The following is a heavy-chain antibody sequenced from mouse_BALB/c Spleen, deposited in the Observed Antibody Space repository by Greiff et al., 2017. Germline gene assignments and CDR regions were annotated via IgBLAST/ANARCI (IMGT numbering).Heavy chain of an antibody. CDR1: GYTFTSYV. CDR3: ARKIGYYGSSYDAMDY. J-gene: IGHJ4*01. CDR2: INPYNDGT. V-gene: IGHV1-14*01. Sequence: VQLKESGPELVKPGASVKMSCKASGYTFTSYVMHWVKQKPGQGLEWIGYINPYNDGTKYNEKFKGKATLTSDKSSSTAYMELSSLTSEDSAVYYCARKIGYYGSSYDAMDYWGQGTSVTVSS. D-gene: IGHD1-1*01.